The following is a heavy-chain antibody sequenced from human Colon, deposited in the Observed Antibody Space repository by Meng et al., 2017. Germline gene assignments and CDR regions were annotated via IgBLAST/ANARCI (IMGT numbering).Heavy chain of an antibody. J-gene: IGHJ4*02. CDR2: IRNKTKSYTT. D-gene: IGHD2-8*02. CDR3: VRVLGD. CDR1: GFTFSDHY. Sequence: GESLKIPCAASGFTFSDHYMNWVRQVPRKGLEWVGLIRNKTKSYTTEYAASVKGRFTISRDESKNSLYLQMNNLKTEDSAVYFCVRVLGDWGQGTLVTVSS. V-gene: IGHV3-72*01.